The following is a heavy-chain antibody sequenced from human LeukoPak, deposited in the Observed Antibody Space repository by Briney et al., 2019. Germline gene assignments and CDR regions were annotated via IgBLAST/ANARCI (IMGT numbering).Heavy chain of an antibody. D-gene: IGHD3-10*01. CDR1: GFTFSSYW. Sequence: GGSLRLSCAASGFTFSSYWMSWVRQAPGKGLEWVSAISGSGDSTYYADSVRGRFTISRDNSKNTLYLHMNSLRAEDTAVYYCAKDGFSVGIWGQGTMVTVSS. J-gene: IGHJ3*02. CDR3: AKDGFSVGI. CDR2: ISGSGDST. V-gene: IGHV3-23*01.